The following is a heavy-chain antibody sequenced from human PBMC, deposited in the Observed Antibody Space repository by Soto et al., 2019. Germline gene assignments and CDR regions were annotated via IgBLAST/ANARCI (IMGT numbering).Heavy chain of an antibody. J-gene: IGHJ6*02. D-gene: IGHD7-27*01. CDR2: IWYDGSNK. Sequence: GGSLRLSCAASGFTFSSYGMHWVRQAPGKGLEWVAVIWYDGSNKYYADSVKGRFTISRDNSKNTLYLQMNSLRAEDTAVYYCARDTLGYYYYYYGMDVWGQGTTVTVSS. CDR1: GFTFSSYG. V-gene: IGHV3-33*01. CDR3: ARDTLGYYYYYYGMDV.